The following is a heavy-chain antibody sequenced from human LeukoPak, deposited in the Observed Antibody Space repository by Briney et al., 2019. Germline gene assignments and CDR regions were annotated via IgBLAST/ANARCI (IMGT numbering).Heavy chain of an antibody. CDR3: ARQSSGNWFDP. Sequence: PSETLSLTCTVSGASISSYYWSWIRQSPGKGLECIGYVYASGSTNYNPSLKSRVAMSIDTPKNQFSLKLGSVTAADTAVYYCARQSSGNWFDPWGQGTLVTVSS. V-gene: IGHV4-4*09. J-gene: IGHJ5*02. CDR1: GASISSYY. CDR2: VYASGST.